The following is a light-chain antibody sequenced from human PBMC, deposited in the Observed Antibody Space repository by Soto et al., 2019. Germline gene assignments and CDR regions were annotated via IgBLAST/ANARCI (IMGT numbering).Light chain of an antibody. V-gene: IGLV1-40*01. CDR1: SSDIGAYDY. CDR3: QSYDRSLSGYV. CDR2: GNS. J-gene: IGLJ1*01. Sequence: QSVLTQPASLSGSPGQSITISCTGTSSDIGAYDYVSWFQQHPGKAPKLLIYGNSNRPSGVPDRFSGSKSGTSASLAITGLQAEHEADYYCQSYDRSLSGYVFGTGTKVTVL.